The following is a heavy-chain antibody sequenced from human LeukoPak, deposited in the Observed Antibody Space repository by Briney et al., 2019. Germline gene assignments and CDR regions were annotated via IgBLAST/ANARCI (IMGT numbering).Heavy chain of an antibody. CDR1: GFTFSITY. Sequence: GGSLRLSCTASGFTFSITYMAWVRQALGKGLEWVSVIYGGGDAYYADSVKGRFTIARDNSKKTLYLQMNNLRVEDTAVYYCARVQFQWFDPWGQGALVTVSS. CDR2: IYGGGDA. CDR3: ARVQFQWFDP. V-gene: IGHV3-66*01. D-gene: IGHD6-19*01. J-gene: IGHJ5*02.